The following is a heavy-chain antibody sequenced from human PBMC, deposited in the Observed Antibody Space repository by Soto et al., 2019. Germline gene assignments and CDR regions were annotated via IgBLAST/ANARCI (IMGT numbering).Heavy chain of an antibody. V-gene: IGHV4-59*11. Sequence: SETLSLTCSVSGDSLKNHYWAWIRHSPGKGLEWIGNIYDSGSTNYNPSLKGRVTMSVDTSRDQVSLRLRSVTRADTAVYYCARDQYDFRSGSYYYAMEVWGQGTKVT. CDR2: IYDSGST. CDR3: ARDQYDFRSGSYYYAMEV. J-gene: IGHJ6*02. D-gene: IGHD3-3*01. CDR1: GDSLKNHY.